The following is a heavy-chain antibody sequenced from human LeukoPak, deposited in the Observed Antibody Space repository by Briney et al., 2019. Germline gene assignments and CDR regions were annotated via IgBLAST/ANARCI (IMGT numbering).Heavy chain of an antibody. D-gene: IGHD3-3*01. J-gene: IGHJ4*02. CDR1: GFTFRIYE. V-gene: IGHV3-48*03. CDR2: ISNSGSTI. Sequence: GGSLRLSCAASGFTFRIYEMNWVRQAPGKGLEWVSYISNSGSTIYYADSVRGRFTISRDNAKNSLYLQMNSLRAEDTAVYYCARESGYYLDYWGQGTLVAVSS. CDR3: ARESGYYLDY.